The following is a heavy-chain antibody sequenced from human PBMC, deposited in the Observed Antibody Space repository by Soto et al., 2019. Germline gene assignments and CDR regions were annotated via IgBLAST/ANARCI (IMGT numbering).Heavy chain of an antibody. V-gene: IGHV5-10-1*01. CDR3: ARPADMAGSYPGGYYYGMDV. CDR2: IDPSDSYT. CDR1: GYSFTSYW. Sequence: GESLKISCKGSGYSFTSYWISWVRQMPGKDLEWMGRIDPSDSYTNYSPSFQGHVTISADKSISTAYLQWSSLKASDTAMYYCARPADMAGSYPGGYYYGMDVWGQGTTVTVSS. J-gene: IGHJ6*02. D-gene: IGHD6-19*01.